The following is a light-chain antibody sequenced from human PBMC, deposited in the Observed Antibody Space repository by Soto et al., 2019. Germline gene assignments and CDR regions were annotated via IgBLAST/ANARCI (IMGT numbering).Light chain of an antibody. CDR3: QVWDFTTDHLYV. V-gene: IGLV3-21*02. CDR1: NIGRKG. J-gene: IGLJ7*01. Sequence: SYELTQPPSVSVAPGQTARISCGGLNIGRKGVHWYQQRPGQAPVLVVYDASDRPSGIPERFSGSNSGNTATLTISRVEAEDEADYYCQVWDFTTDHLYVFGGGTQLTVL. CDR2: DAS.